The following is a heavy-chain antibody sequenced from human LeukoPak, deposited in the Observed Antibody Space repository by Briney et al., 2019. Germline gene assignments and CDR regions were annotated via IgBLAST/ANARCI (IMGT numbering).Heavy chain of an antibody. J-gene: IGHJ4*02. D-gene: IGHD2-21*01. V-gene: IGHV3-33*01. CDR3: ARDRGEKNFDY. Sequence: GKSLRLSCAASGFTLNIFDMHWARQAPGKGLDWVAFLKYDGGIKDYADFVKDRFIISRDNSKNTLYLQLNSLRVEDTAVYYCARDRGEKNFDYWGQGTMVTVSS. CDR1: GFTLNIFD. CDR2: LKYDGGIK.